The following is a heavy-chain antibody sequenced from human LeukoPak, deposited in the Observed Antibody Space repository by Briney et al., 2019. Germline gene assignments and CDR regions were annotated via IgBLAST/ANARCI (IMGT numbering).Heavy chain of an antibody. J-gene: IGHJ4*02. V-gene: IGHV3-49*04. D-gene: IGHD5-24*01. Sequence: GGSLRLSCRSSGFMFGDYVVSWVRQAPGKGLEWVGLIRSKTHGETTEYGASVKGRFTISRDDSNSIAYLQMSSLRVDDTAVYYCNSATRWEEPDHWGQGTLVVVSS. CDR2: IRSKTHGETT. CDR1: GFMFGDYV. CDR3: NSATRWEEPDH.